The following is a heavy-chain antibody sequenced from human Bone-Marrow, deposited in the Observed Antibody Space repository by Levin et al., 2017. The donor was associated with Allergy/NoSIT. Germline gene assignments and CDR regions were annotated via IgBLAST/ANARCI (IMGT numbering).Heavy chain of an antibody. V-gene: IGHV3-30*18. CDR2: ISYDGSTE. Sequence: AGGSLRLSCAASGFTFTTFGMHWVRQAPGKGLEWVAVISYDGSTEYYADSVKGRFTVSRDDSKNTVFLHMNSLRPEDTAIYYCAKDGNYFDSGSYGDYWGQGTLLTVSS. J-gene: IGHJ4*02. D-gene: IGHD3-10*01. CDR1: GFTFTTFG. CDR3: AKDGNYFDSGSYGDY.